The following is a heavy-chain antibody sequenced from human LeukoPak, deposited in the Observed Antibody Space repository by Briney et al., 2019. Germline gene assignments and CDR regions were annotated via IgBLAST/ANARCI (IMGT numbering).Heavy chain of an antibody. CDR2: IYPGDSDT. Sequence: LGESLKISCKGSGYSFTYYWIGWVRQMPGKGLEWMGIIYPGDSDTRYRPSFQGQVTISVDKSISTAYLQWSSLKASDTAMYYCARQGGNSKYYFDYWGQGTLVTVSS. J-gene: IGHJ4*02. D-gene: IGHD1-1*01. CDR1: GYSFTYYW. V-gene: IGHV5-51*01. CDR3: ARQGGNSKYYFDY.